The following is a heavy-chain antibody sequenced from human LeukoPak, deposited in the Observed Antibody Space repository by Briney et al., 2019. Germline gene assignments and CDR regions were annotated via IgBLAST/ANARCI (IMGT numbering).Heavy chain of an antibody. D-gene: IGHD3-10*01. CDR1: GYTFTSYG. V-gene: IGHV1-18*01. CDR2: ISAYNGNT. J-gene: IGHJ5*02. Sequence: ASVKVSCKASGYTFTSYGISWVRQAPGQGLEWMGWISAYNGNTNYAQKLQGRVTMTTDTSTSTAYMELRSLRSDDTAVYYCARDPLPRITMVRGGNWFDPWGQGTLVTVSS. CDR3: ARDPLPRITMVRGGNWFDP.